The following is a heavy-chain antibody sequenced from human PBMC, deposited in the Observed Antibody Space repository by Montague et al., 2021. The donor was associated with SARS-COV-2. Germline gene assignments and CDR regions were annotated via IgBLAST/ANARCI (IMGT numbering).Heavy chain of an antibody. J-gene: IGHJ6*02. Sequence: SETLSLTCAVHGGSFSTYSWNWIRQPPGKGLEWIGEIHHGGSTNYNPSLKSRVTISADTSKNQFSLKLTSVAAADTAVYYGARLGDGVVPSPILGVGPYYSYYAMDVWGAGTTVTVSS. D-gene: IGHD3-10*01. CDR1: GGSFSTYS. V-gene: IGHV4-34*01. CDR2: IHHGGST. CDR3: ARLGDGVVPSPILGVGPYYSYYAMDV.